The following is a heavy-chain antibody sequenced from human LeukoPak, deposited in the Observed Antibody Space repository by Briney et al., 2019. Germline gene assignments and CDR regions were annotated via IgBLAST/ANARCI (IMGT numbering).Heavy chain of an antibody. Sequence: GGSLRLSCAASGFTFSSYGMSWVRQAPGKGLGWVSGISWNSGSIGYADSVKGRFTISRDNAKNSLYLQMNSLRAEDTALYYCAKDIRRYDILTGYYTGGYFDYWGQGTLVTVSS. CDR1: GFTFSSYG. CDR3: AKDIRRYDILTGYYTGGYFDY. D-gene: IGHD3-9*01. J-gene: IGHJ4*02. CDR2: ISWNSGSI. V-gene: IGHV3-9*01.